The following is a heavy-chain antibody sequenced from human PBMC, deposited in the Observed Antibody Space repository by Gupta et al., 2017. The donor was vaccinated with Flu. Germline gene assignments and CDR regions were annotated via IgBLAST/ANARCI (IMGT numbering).Heavy chain of an antibody. CDR2: IQFDGSST. V-gene: IGHV3-74*01. D-gene: IGHD1-26*01. CDR3: TRVIVGSSGVFDI. CDR1: GFTLSNYW. J-gene: IGHJ3*02. Sequence: EVQLVESGGGLVQPGGSVRLSCVASGFTLSNYWMHWGRQAPGKGLVWVSRIQFDGSSTSYADSVKGRFTISRDNAKNTLYLQMNNLGDDDTAVYYCTRVIVGSSGVFDIWGQGTMVTVSS.